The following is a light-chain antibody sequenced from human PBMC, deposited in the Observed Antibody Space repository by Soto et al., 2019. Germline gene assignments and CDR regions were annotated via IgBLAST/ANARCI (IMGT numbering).Light chain of an antibody. Sequence: EIVLMQSPGTVALSPGERATLSCRASQSVSSSYLAWYQQKPGQAPRLLIYGASSRATGIPDRFSGSGSGTDFTLTISRLEPEDFAVYYCQQYGSSLTTFGQGTKVDIK. CDR3: QQYGSSLTT. J-gene: IGKJ1*01. CDR1: QSVSSSY. V-gene: IGKV3-20*01. CDR2: GAS.